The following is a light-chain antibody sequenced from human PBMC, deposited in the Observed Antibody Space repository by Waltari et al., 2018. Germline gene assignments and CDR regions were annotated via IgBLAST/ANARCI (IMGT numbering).Light chain of an antibody. CDR2: EVS. Sequence: QSALTQPASVSGSPGQSITISCTGTSSDVGTYNLFSWYQQHPGKAPKLMIYEVSKWPSGVSNRFSGSKSGNTASLTISGLQAEDEADYYCCSYARSSTVVFGGGTKLTVL. CDR1: SSDVGTYNL. CDR3: CSYARSSTVV. V-gene: IGLV2-23*02. J-gene: IGLJ2*01.